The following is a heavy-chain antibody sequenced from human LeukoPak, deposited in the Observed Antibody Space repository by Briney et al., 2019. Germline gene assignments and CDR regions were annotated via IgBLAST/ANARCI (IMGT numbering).Heavy chain of an antibody. CDR3: ASGPTGIAVA. V-gene: IGHV3-15*01. CDR2: IKSKAEGETK. J-gene: IGHJ4*02. Sequence: PGGSLRLSRAVSRITFSNAWPSWVRQAPGKGLEWVGRIKSKAEGETKEYAASVKGRFTISREDSRSRLYLQMSSLKTEDTAVYYCASGPTGIAVAWGQGTLVTVSS. CDR1: RITFSNAW. D-gene: IGHD6-19*01.